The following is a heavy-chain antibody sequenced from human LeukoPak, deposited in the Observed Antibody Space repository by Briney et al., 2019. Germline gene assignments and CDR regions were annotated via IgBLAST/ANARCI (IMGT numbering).Heavy chain of an antibody. D-gene: IGHD3-3*01. V-gene: IGHV5-51*03. Sequence: KPGESLNISCKVFGYSFTTCWTGGVPHLPGKGRECLGFIYPGDSDTRYSPSFQGQVTISADKSISTAYLQWSSLKASDTAMYYCARPFRYYDFWSGYSCWGQGTLVTVSS. J-gene: IGHJ4*02. CDR1: GYSFTTCW. CDR2: IYPGDSDT. CDR3: ARPFRYYDFWSGYSC.